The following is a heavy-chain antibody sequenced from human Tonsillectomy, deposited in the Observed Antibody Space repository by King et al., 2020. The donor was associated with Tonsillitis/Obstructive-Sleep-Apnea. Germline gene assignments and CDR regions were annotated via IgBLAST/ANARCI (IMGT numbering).Heavy chain of an antibody. CDR1: GFTFDDYA. CDR2: ISGDGGST. J-gene: IGHJ6*03. D-gene: IGHD6-19*01. V-gene: IGHV3-43*02. Sequence: VQLVESGGGVVQPGGSLRLSCAASGFTFDDYAMHWGRQAPGKGLEWVSLISGDGGSTYYADSVKGRFTISRDNSKNSLYLQMNSLRTEDTALYYCAKDGSSGWYGYYYYSYMCVWGTGTTVNGSS. CDR3: AKDGSSGWYGYYYYSYMCV.